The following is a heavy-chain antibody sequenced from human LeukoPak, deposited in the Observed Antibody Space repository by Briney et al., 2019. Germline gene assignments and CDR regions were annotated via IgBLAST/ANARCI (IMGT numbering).Heavy chain of an antibody. J-gene: IGHJ4*02. Sequence: AGGSLRLSCAASGFTFTSYGMHWVRQAPGKALEWVAFIRYDGSDEYNGDSVRGRFTISRDNSKNTLYLQMNSLRAEDTAVYYCAKVNKGGYDSFDYWGQGTLVTVSS. CDR1: GFTFTSYG. CDR2: IRYDGSDE. CDR3: AKVNKGGYDSFDY. D-gene: IGHD5-12*01. V-gene: IGHV3-30*02.